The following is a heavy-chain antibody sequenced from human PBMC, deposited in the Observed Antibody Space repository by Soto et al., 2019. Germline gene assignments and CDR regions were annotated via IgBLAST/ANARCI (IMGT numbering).Heavy chain of an antibody. V-gene: IGHV3-23*01. CDR1: GFSFNTYA. Sequence: GGSLRLSCAASGFSFNTYAMSWVRQAPGKRLEWVSSISSGGDSTYYADSVKGRFTISRDNSRKTLYLQMNSLRAEDTAVYYCARRPQLPPYLDSWGQGTLVTVSS. CDR2: ISSGGDST. D-gene: IGHD2-2*01. CDR3: ARRPQLPPYLDS. J-gene: IGHJ4*02.